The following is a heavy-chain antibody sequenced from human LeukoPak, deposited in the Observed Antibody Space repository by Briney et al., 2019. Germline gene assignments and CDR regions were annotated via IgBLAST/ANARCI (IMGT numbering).Heavy chain of an antibody. Sequence: GGSLRLSCAASGFTVSSNFMSWVRQAPGKGLEWVSVIYSGGSTYYADSVKGRFTISRDNSRNTLYLHMNSLRVEDTAMHHCARDGYYGSGSYWGQGTLVTVSS. CDR1: GFTVSSNF. V-gene: IGHV3-53*01. CDR3: ARDGYYGSGSY. J-gene: IGHJ4*02. D-gene: IGHD3-10*01. CDR2: IYSGGST.